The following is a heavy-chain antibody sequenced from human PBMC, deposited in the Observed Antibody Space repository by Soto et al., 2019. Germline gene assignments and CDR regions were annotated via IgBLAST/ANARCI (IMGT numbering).Heavy chain of an antibody. V-gene: IGHV4-39*07. CDR2: IYYSGTT. D-gene: IGHD2-21*01. CDR3: ARMQFHEEEGYFDF. CDR1: GGSISSSNYF. J-gene: IGHJ4*02. Sequence: SETLSLTCTVSGGSISSSNYFWGWIRQPPGKGLEWIGSIYYSGTTYYNPSLKSRVTISGDTSKNQFSLKLTSVTAADTAVYYCARMQFHEEEGYFDFWGQGALVTVSS.